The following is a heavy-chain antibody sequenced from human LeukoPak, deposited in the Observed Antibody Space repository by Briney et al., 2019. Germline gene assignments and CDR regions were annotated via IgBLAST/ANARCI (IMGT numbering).Heavy chain of an antibody. CDR2: IYTSGST. CDR3: ARDNAESLYYYYYMDV. Sequence: SETLSLTCTVSDGSISSGSYYWSWIRQPAGKGLEWIGRIYTSGSTNYNPSLKSRVTISVDTSKNQFSLKLSSVTAADTAVYYCARDNAESLYYYYYMDVWGKGTTVTISS. J-gene: IGHJ6*03. CDR1: DGSISSGSYY. V-gene: IGHV4-61*02. D-gene: IGHD2-8*01.